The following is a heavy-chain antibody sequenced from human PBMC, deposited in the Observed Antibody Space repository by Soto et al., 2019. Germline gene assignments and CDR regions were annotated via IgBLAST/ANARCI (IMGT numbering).Heavy chain of an antibody. V-gene: IGHV3-30*18. D-gene: IGHD3-10*01. CDR3: AKSITMVRFDY. Sequence: QVQLVESGGGVVQPGRSLRLSCAASGFTFSSYGMHWVRQAPGKWLEWVAVISYDGSNKYYADSVKGRFTISGDNSKNTLYLQMNSLRAEDTAVYYCAKSITMVRFDYWGQGTLGTVS. CDR1: GFTFSSYG. CDR2: ISYDGSNK. J-gene: IGHJ4*02.